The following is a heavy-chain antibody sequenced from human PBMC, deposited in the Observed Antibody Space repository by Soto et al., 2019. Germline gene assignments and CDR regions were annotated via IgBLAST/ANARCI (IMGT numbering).Heavy chain of an antibody. CDR1: GFTFSSYG. V-gene: IGHV3-30*18. D-gene: IGHD3-22*01. CDR2: ISYDGSNK. J-gene: IGHJ4*02. Sequence: SLRLSCAASGFTFSSYGMHWVRQAPGKGLEWVAVISYDGSNKYYADSVKGRFTISRDNSKNTLYLQMNSLRAEDTAVYYCAKDGYDSSGYYGGHFDYWGQGTLVTVSS. CDR3: AKDGYDSSGYYGGHFDY.